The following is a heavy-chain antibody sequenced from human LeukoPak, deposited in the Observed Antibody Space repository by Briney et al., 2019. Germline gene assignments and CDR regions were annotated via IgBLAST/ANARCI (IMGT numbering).Heavy chain of an antibody. V-gene: IGHV4-59*12. CDR2: ISHSGNT. Sequence: PSETLSLTCTVSGGSISSYYWSWIRQPPGKGLEWIGEISHSGNTNYSPSLKSRVTISLDKSQNQSSLNLRSVTAADTAMYYCARDGGSYRDFEYWGQGTLVTVSS. J-gene: IGHJ4*02. CDR3: ARDGGSYRDFEY. D-gene: IGHD1-26*01. CDR1: GGSISSYY.